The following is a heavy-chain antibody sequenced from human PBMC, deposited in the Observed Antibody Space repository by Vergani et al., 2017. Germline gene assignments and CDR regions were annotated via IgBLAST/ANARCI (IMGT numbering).Heavy chain of an antibody. CDR3: ARDLIRSIAAAGRDNNWFDP. CDR2: ISSSGSTI. Sequence: QVQLVESGGGLVKPGGSLRLSCAASGFTFSDYYMSWIRQAPGKGLEWVSYISSSGSTIYYADSLKGRFTISRDNAKNSLYLKMNSLRAEDTAVYYCARDLIRSIAAAGRDNNWFDPWGQGTLVTVSS. D-gene: IGHD6-13*01. CDR1: GFTFSDYY. J-gene: IGHJ5*02. V-gene: IGHV3-11*01.